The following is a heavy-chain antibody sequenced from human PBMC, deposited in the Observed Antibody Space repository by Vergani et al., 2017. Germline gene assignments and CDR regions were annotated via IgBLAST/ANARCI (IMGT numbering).Heavy chain of an antibody. CDR3: ARAIAAAGIDD. D-gene: IGHD6-13*01. CDR1: GGSISSYY. V-gene: IGHV4-59*01. CDR2: IYYSGST. J-gene: IGHJ4*02. Sequence: QVQLQESGPGLVKPSETLSLTCTVSGGSISSYYWSWIRQPPGKGLEWIGYIYYSGSTNYNPSLKSRVTISVDTSKNQFSLKLISVTAADTAVYYCARAIAAAGIDDWGQGTLVTVSS.